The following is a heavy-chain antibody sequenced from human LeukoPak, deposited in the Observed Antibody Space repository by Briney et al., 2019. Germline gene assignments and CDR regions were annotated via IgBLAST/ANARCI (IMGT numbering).Heavy chain of an antibody. Sequence: ASVKVSCKASGYTFTGYYMHWVRQAPGQGLEWMGRINPNSGGTNYAQKFQGRVTMTRDTSISTAYMELSRLRTDDTAVYYCARGGYDFVYYYYGMDVWGQGTTVTVSS. D-gene: IGHD3-3*01. J-gene: IGHJ6*02. CDR1: GYTFTGYY. V-gene: IGHV1-2*06. CDR3: ARGGYDFVYYYYGMDV. CDR2: INPNSGGT.